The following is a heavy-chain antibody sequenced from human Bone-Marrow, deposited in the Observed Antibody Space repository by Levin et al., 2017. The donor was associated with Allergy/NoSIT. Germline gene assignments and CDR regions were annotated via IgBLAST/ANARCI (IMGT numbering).Heavy chain of an antibody. CDR3: ARDSRYYYGSGSYWIYGMDV. CDR1: GFTVSSNY. J-gene: IGHJ6*02. D-gene: IGHD3-10*01. Sequence: PGGSLRLSCAASGFTVSSNYMSWVRQAPGKGLEWVSVIYSDGSTYYADSVKGRFTISRDNSKNTLYLQMNTLRAEDTAVYYCARDSRYYYGSGSYWIYGMDVWGQGTTVTVSS. V-gene: IGHV3-53*01. CDR2: IYSDGST.